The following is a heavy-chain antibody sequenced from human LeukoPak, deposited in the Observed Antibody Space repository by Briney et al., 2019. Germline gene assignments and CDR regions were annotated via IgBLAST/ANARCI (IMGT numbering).Heavy chain of an antibody. V-gene: IGHV4-39*07. CDR2: IYYSGST. CDR3: ARVSRVTGTFYFDY. D-gene: IGHD6-19*01. J-gene: IGHJ4*02. CDR1: GGSISSSSYY. Sequence: SETLSLTCTVSGGSISSSSYYWGWIRQPPGKGLECIGSIYYSGSTYYNPSLKSRVTISVDTSKNQFSLKLSSVTAADTAVYYCARVSRVTGTFYFDYWGQGTLVTVSS.